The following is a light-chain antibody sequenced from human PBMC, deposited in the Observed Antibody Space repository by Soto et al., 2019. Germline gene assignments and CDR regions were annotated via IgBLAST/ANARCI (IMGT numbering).Light chain of an antibody. J-gene: IGLJ2*01. CDR1: SSNIGAGYD. Sequence: QSVLTQPPSVXXXXXXXXXXSCTGSSSNIGAGYDVHWYQQLPGTAPKLLIYGNSNRPSGVPDRFSGSKSGTSASLAITGLQAEDEADYYCQSYDSSLRGVVFGGGTKLTVL. CDR2: GNS. V-gene: IGLV1-40*01. CDR3: QSYDSSLRGVV.